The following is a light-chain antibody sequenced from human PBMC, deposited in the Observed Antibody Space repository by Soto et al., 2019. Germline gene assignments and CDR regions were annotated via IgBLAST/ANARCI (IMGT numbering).Light chain of an antibody. CDR1: TSNIGAGYD. J-gene: IGLJ3*02. CDR2: VSR. Sequence: QLVLTQPPSASGTPGQGVTISCSGSTSNIGAGYDVHWYQQLPGTAPRLLIYVSRNRPSGVPDRFSGSKSGTSASLAITGLQTDDEADYYCQSYDSSLRLAVFGGGTKVTVL. CDR3: QSYDSSLRLAV. V-gene: IGLV1-40*01.